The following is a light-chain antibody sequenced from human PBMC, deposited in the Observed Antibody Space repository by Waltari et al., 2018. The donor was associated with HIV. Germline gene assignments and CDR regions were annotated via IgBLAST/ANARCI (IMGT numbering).Light chain of an antibody. CDR1: QSVSRN. V-gene: IGKV3-15*01. CDR3: QQYNNWPPYT. J-gene: IGKJ2*01. Sequence: EIVMTQSPATLSVSPGERSIFSCRASQSVSRNSAWYQQKPGQAPRLLIYGASTRATGIPARFSGSGSGTEFTLTISSLQSGDFAVYYCQQYNNWPPYTFGQGTKLEIK. CDR2: GAS.